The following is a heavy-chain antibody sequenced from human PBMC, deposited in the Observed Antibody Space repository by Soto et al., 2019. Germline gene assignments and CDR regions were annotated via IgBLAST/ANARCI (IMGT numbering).Heavy chain of an antibody. CDR1: GLTFSSYS. D-gene: IGHD3-16*02. Sequence: PGGSLRLSCAASGLTFSSYSMNWVRQAPGKGLEWVSYISSSSSTIYYADSVKGRFTISRDNSKNTLYLQMNSLRAEDTAVYYFAVIYYGMAVWGQGTTVTVPS. V-gene: IGHV3-48*04. CDR3: AVIYYGMAV. J-gene: IGHJ6*02. CDR2: ISSSSSTI.